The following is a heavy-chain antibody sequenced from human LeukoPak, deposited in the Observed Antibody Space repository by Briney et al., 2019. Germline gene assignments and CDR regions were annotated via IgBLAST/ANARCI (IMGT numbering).Heavy chain of an antibody. CDR3: GRFGYVAGVDL. D-gene: IGHD6-19*01. Sequence: GGSLTLSCAASGFSFSAYWMRWVRQAPGGGGEFVANINLVGTATNYADPVKGRFTISRDNAKNLVYLQMNSLRAEDTAVYHCGRFGYVAGVDLWGQGTLVTVSS. J-gene: IGHJ4*02. CDR2: INLVGTAT. CDR1: GFSFSAYW. V-gene: IGHV3-7*01.